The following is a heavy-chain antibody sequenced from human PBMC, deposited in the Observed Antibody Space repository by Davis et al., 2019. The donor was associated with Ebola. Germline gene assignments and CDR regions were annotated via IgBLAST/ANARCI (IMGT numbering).Heavy chain of an antibody. Sequence: ASVKVSCKASGYTFTSYDINWVRQATGQGLEWMGWMNPNSGNTGYAQKFQGRVTMTRNTSISTAYMELSSLRSEDTAVYYCARGDSSSWQYYYYYYGMDVWGQGTTVTVSS. CDR1: GYTFTSYD. V-gene: IGHV1-8*01. CDR3: ARGDSSSWQYYYYYYGMDV. J-gene: IGHJ6*02. D-gene: IGHD6-13*01. CDR2: MNPNSGNT.